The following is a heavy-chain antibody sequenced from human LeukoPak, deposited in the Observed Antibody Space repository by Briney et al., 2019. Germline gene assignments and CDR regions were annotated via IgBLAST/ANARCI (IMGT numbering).Heavy chain of an antibody. Sequence: GGSLRLSCAASGFTVSSNYMSWVRQAPGKGLEWVSVIYSGGSAYYADSVKGRFTISRDNSKNTLYLQMNSLRAEDTAVYYCARKWWENWFDPWGQGALVTVSS. J-gene: IGHJ5*02. CDR1: GFTVSSNY. V-gene: IGHV3-53*01. CDR2: IYSGGSA. CDR3: ARKWWENWFDP. D-gene: IGHD2-15*01.